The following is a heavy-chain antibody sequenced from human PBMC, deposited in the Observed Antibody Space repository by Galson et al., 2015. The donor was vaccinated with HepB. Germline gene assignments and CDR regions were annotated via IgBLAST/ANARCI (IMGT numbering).Heavy chain of an antibody. Sequence: QSGAEVKKPGESLRISCKGSGSSFTSYWISWVRQMPGKGLEWMGIIYPGDSDTRYSPSFQGQVTISADKSISTAYLQWSSLKASDTAMYYCARHWVPGDYYYGMDVWGQGTTVTVSS. CDR1: GSSFTSYW. CDR2: IYPGDSDT. D-gene: IGHD2-2*01. J-gene: IGHJ6*02. CDR3: ARHWVPGDYYYGMDV. V-gene: IGHV5-51*01.